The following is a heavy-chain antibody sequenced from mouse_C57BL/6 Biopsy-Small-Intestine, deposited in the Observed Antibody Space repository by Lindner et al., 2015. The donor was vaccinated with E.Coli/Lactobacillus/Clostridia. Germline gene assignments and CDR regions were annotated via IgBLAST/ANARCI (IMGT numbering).Heavy chain of an antibody. CDR3: ARNYGTSWRVDF. V-gene: IGHV1-54*01. D-gene: IGHD1-1*01. CDR2: INPGSGGT. Sequence: VQLQESGAELVRPGTSVKVSCKASGYAFTNYLIEWVKQRPGQGLGWIGVINPGSGGTNYNEKFKGKATLTADKSSGIAYMQLSSLTSEDSAVYFCARNYGTSWRVDFWGQGTSLTVSS. J-gene: IGHJ2*02. CDR1: GYAFTNYL.